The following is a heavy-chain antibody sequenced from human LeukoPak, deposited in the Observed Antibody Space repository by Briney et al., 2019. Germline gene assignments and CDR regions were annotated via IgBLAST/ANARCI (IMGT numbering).Heavy chain of an antibody. CDR1: GFTFSSYG. Sequence: PGGSLRLSCATSGFTFSSYGMHWVRQAPGKGLEWVALISYDGNNEYYADSVKDRFTISRDNSKNTLYLHMNSLRAEDTAVYYCAKEMTFFFCMDVRGKGTTVTVSS. CDR2: ISYDGNNE. CDR3: AKEMTFFFCMDV. V-gene: IGHV3-30*18. J-gene: IGHJ6*03.